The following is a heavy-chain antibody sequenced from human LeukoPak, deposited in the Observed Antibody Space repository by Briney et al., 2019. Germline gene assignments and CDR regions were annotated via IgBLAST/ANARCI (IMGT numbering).Heavy chain of an antibody. D-gene: IGHD6-19*01. CDR3: ARGGSSGWPGIDY. CDR1: GGSISSYY. V-gene: IGHV4-59*01. Sequence: SETLSLTCTVSGGSISSYYWSWIRQPPGKGLEWIGYIYYSGSTNYNPSLKSRVTISVDTSKNQFSLKPSSVTAADTAVYYCARGGSSGWPGIDYWGQGTLVTVSS. J-gene: IGHJ4*02. CDR2: IYYSGST.